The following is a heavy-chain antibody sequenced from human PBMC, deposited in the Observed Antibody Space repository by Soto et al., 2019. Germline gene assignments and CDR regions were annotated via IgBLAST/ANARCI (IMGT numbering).Heavy chain of an antibody. Sequence: ASVKVSCKASGYTFTGYYMHWVRQAPGQGLEWMGWINPNSGGTNYAQKFQGWVTMTRDTSISTAYMELSRLRSDDTAVYYCARGVYGGYDGAGDYYSMDVWGQGTTVSVSS. CDR1: GYTFTGYY. D-gene: IGHD5-12*01. CDR3: ARGVYGGYDGAGDYYSMDV. V-gene: IGHV1-2*04. CDR2: INPNSGGT. J-gene: IGHJ6*02.